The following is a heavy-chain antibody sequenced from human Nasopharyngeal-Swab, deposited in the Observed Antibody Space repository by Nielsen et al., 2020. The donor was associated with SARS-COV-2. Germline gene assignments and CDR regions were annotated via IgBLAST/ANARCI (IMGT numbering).Heavy chain of an antibody. CDR2: VNNDGSGT. CDR1: GFIFSSYC. Sequence: GGSLRLSCAASGFIFSSYCVHWVRQAPGKGLVWVSRVNNDGSGTAYADSVRGRFTMSRDNAESTVDLRMNSLRLEDTALYYCVVSGHDSVHAFDIWGQGTMVTVSS. V-gene: IGHV3-74*01. CDR3: VVSGHDSVHAFDI. D-gene: IGHD2-21*01. J-gene: IGHJ3*02.